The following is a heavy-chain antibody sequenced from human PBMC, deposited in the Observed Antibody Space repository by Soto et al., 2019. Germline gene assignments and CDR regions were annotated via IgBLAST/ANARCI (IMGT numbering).Heavy chain of an antibody. CDR3: ANDYGGNSDAFDI. V-gene: IGHV1-2*04. CDR2: INPNSGGT. Sequence: ASVKVSCKASGYTFTGYYMHWVRQAPGQGLEWMGWINPNSGGTNYAQKFQGWVTMTRDTSISTAYMELSGLRSDDTAVYYCANDYGGNSDAFDIWGQGTMVTVSS. D-gene: IGHD4-17*01. CDR1: GYTFTGYY. J-gene: IGHJ3*02.